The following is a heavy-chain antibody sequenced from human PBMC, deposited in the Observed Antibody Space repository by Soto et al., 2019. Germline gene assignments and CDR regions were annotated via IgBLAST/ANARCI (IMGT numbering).Heavy chain of an antibody. J-gene: IGHJ5*02. CDR1: GYTFTSYA. CDR3: ARGLSAAGLNWFDP. CDR2: INAGNGNT. V-gene: IGHV1-3*01. D-gene: IGHD6-13*01. Sequence: QVQLVQSGAEVKKPGASVKVSCKASGYTFTSYAMHWVRQAPGQRLEWMGWINAGNGNTKYSQKFQGRVTITRDTSASAAYMELGSLRSEDTAVYYCARGLSAAGLNWFDPWGQGTLVSVSS.